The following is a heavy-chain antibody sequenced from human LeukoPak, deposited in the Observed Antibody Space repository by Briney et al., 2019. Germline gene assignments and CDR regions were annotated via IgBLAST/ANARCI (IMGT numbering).Heavy chain of an antibody. V-gene: IGHV3-23*01. CDR1: GFTFNTYS. D-gene: IGHD5-24*01. J-gene: IGHJ6*02. CDR2: ISGGVHST. CDR3: AKSDGYRSRCPYYYYGMDV. Sequence: GGSLRLSCAASGFTFNTYSMNWVRQAPGKGLEWVSAISGGVHSTYYADSVKGRFTISRDNSKNTLYLQMNSLRAEDTAVYHCAKSDGYRSRCPYYYYGMDVWGQGTTVTVSS.